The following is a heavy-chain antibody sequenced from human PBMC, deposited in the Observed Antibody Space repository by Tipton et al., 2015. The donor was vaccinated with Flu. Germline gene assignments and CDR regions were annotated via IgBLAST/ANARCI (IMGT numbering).Heavy chain of an antibody. CDR3: ARGPLPDSNWYNGMDV. J-gene: IGHJ6*02. CDR1: GFTFPSYD. Sequence: GSLRLSCAASGFTFPSYDMHWVRQVTGEALEWVSGISSAGGTYYLDSVKGRFTISRDNGKNSLYLQMNSLGAADTAMYFCARGPLPDSNWYNGMDVWGQGTTVTVSS. CDR2: ISSAGGT. V-gene: IGHV3-13*01. D-gene: IGHD6-13*01.